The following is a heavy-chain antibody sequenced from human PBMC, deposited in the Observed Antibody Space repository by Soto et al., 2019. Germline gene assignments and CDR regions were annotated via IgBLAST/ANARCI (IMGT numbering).Heavy chain of an antibody. D-gene: IGHD3-10*02. CDR2: IMPGSSHI. Sequence: EVQLVESGGGLVQPGGSLRLTCAASGFTFSIYSLNWVRQAPGKGLEWASYIMPGSSHIFYADSVKGRFTISRDNAKNSLYLRMNRLRAMDTAIYSCAIEKVSNVSLHVFDIWGQWTMVTVSS. CDR3: AIEKVSNVSLHVFDI. J-gene: IGHJ3*02. CDR1: GFTFSIYS. V-gene: IGHV3-48*01.